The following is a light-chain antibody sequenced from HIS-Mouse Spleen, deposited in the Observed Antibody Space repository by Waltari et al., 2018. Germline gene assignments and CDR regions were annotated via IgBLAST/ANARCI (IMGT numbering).Light chain of an antibody. CDR3: QQFNSYPPYT. CDR2: DAS. V-gene: IGKV1-13*02. Sequence: AIQLTQSPSSLSASVGDSVTITCRASQGISSALAWYQQKPGKAPKLLIYDASSLESGVPSRFSGSGSGTDFTLTISSLQPEDFATYYCQQFNSYPPYTFGQGTKLEIK. CDR1: QGISSA. J-gene: IGKJ2*01.